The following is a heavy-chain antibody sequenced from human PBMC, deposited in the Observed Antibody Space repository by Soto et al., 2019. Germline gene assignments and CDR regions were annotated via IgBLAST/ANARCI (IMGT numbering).Heavy chain of an antibody. Sequence: PSETLSLTCNVSGGSMNFYHWSWIRQSPGKELEWLGSMYYSGSSYYNPSLNSRVTMSVDTSKSQFSLKLSSVTAADTAVYYCARVISSSSSLGLRYYYYGMDVWGQGTTVTVSS. CDR3: ARVISSSSSLGLRYYYYGMDV. V-gene: IGHV4-59*04. CDR2: MYYSGSS. J-gene: IGHJ6*02. D-gene: IGHD6-6*01. CDR1: GGSMNFYH.